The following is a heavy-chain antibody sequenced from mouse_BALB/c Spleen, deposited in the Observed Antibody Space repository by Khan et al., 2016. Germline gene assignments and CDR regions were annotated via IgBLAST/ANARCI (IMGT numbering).Heavy chain of an antibody. V-gene: IGHV5-4*02. J-gene: IGHJ3*01. D-gene: IGHD2-4*01. Sequence: EVELVESGGGLVKPGGSLKLSCAASGFTFSDYYMYWVRQTPEQRLEWVATISDGGSYTYYPDSVKGRFTISRDKAKNKLYLQMSSLKSEDTAMYYCAREGLRRGFAYWGQGTLVTVSA. CDR1: GFTFSDYY. CDR3: AREGLRRGFAY. CDR2: ISDGGSYT.